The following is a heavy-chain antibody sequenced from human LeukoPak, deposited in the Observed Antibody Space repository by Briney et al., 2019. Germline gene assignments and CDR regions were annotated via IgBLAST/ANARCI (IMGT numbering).Heavy chain of an antibody. D-gene: IGHD3-22*01. J-gene: IGHJ4*02. CDR3: ARDLQDDSSGYYPYYFDY. CDR2: IIPILGIA. V-gene: IGHV1-69*04. Sequence: SVKVSCKASGGTFSSYTISWVRQAPGQGLEWMGRIIPILGIADYAQKFQGRVTITADKSTSTAYMELSSLRSEDTAVYYCARDLQDDSSGYYPYYFDYWGQGTLVTVSS. CDR1: GGTFSSYT.